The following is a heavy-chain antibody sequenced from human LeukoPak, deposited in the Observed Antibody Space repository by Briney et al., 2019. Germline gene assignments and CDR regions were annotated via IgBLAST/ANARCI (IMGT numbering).Heavy chain of an antibody. CDR2: IKQDGSEK. Sequence: GGSLRLSCAASGFTFSSYWMSWVRQAPGKGLEWVANIKQDGSEKYYVDSVKGRFTISRDNAKNSLYLQMNSLRAEDTAVYYCARGGAARLIWFDPWGQGTLVTVSS. D-gene: IGHD6-6*01. J-gene: IGHJ5*02. CDR3: ARGGAARLIWFDP. CDR1: GFTFSSYW. V-gene: IGHV3-7*01.